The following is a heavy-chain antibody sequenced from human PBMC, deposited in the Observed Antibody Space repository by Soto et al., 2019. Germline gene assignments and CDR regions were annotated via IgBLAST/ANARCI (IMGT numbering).Heavy chain of an antibody. V-gene: IGHV1-46*02. CDR3: ARVYCSGGSCYGIDY. Sequence: APASISCKASRSCLHISYMHPARQPPGQGLEWMGIITPRGGSLYAQKFQGRVTMTRDTSTSTVYMELSSLRSEDTAVYYCARVYCSGGSCYGIDYWGQGTLVTVSS. CDR1: RSCLHISY. D-gene: IGHD2-15*01. CDR2: ITPRGGSL. J-gene: IGHJ4*02.